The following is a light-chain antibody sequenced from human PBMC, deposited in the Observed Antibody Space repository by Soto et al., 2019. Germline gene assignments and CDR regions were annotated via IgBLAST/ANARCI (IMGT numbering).Light chain of an antibody. V-gene: IGLV4-60*03. CDR3: ETWDTKSRV. CDR2: IEGSGNY. CDR1: SGHRDNI. Sequence: QSVLTQSSSASGSVRSSIKLTFTLSSGHRDNIIAWHQHQPGEAPRYVMKIEGSGNYKKGSGVPDRFSGSCSGADRSLTISNLQSEDEADYYCETWDTKSRVFGGGTKLTVL. J-gene: IGLJ2*01.